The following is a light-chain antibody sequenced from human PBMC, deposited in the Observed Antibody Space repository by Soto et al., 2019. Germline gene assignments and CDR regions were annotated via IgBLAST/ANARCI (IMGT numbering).Light chain of an antibody. Sequence: EIVLTQSPATLSLSPGERATLSCRASQSVSSSYLAWYQQKPGQAPRLLIYGASSRATGIPARFSGSGSGTTFSLTISSLEPDDFAVYYCQQYGSSPPITCGQGTRLEIK. CDR1: QSVSSSY. J-gene: IGKJ5*01. CDR3: QQYGSSPPIT. V-gene: IGKV3-20*01. CDR2: GAS.